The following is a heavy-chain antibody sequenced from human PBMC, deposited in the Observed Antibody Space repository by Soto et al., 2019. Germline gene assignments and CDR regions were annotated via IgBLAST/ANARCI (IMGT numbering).Heavy chain of an antibody. D-gene: IGHD2-2*03. Sequence: GASVKVSCKASGYTFTNYGISWVRQAPGQRLKWMGWISGYNGNTNYAQNLQGRVTLTTDTSTSTAYMELRSLRSDDMAVYYCARVGQCSSTTCRYYYYYGMDVWGQGTTVTVPS. CDR3: ARVGQCSSTTCRYYYYYGMDV. V-gene: IGHV1-18*03. CDR2: ISGYNGNT. CDR1: GYTFTNYG. J-gene: IGHJ6*02.